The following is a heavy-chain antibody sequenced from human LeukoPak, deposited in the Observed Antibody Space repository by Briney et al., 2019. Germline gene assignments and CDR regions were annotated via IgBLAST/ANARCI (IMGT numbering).Heavy chain of an antibody. CDR3: AREGGSGWPFDY. D-gene: IGHD6-19*01. J-gene: IGHJ4*02. CDR2: ILPVFDRG. V-gene: IGHV1-69*01. CDR1: GGTFTRYA. Sequence: SVKVSCKASGGTFTRYALSWVRHAPGQGLEWMGGILPVFDRGNYAQKFHGRVTITADQSTDTAYMELSSLTSEDTAVYYCAREGGSGWPFDYWGQGTLVTVSS.